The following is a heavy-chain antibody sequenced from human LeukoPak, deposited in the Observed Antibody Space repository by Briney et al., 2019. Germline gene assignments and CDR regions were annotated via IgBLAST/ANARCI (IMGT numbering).Heavy chain of an antibody. V-gene: IGHV3-73*01. Sequence: PGGSLRLSCAASGFTFSGSAMHWVRQASGKGLEWVGRIRSKANSYATAYAASVKGRFTISRDDSKNTAYLQMNSLKTEDTAVYYCTRLSGSSSQTDYWGQGTLVTVSS. CDR2: IRSKANSYAT. D-gene: IGHD6-6*01. CDR3: TRLSGSSSQTDY. J-gene: IGHJ4*02. CDR1: GFTFSGSA.